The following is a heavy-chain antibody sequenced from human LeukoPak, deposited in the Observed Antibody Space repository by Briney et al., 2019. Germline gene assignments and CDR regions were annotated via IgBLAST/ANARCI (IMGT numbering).Heavy chain of an antibody. CDR2: IKHDGSEKQDGSEK. CDR1: GFTFSSYG. J-gene: IGHJ6*03. CDR3: ARSGRGVDSFYFYMDV. Sequence: GGSLRLSCAASGFTFSSYGIHWVRQAPGKGLEWVANIKHDGSEKQDGSEKNYVDSVKGRFTISRDNAKNSLYLQMNSLRAEDTAVYYCARSGRGVDSFYFYMDVWGKGTTVTVSS. D-gene: IGHD3-10*01. V-gene: IGHV3-7*01.